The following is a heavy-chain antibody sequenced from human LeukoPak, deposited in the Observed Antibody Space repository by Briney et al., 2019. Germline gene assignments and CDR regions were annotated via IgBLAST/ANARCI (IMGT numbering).Heavy chain of an antibody. CDR2: INPDDGST. Sequence: GGSLRLSCAASGFTFRKYWLHWVRQAPGKGLVWVSRINPDDGSTSYADSVKGRFTISRDNAKSTLYLQMNSLRAEDTALYYCAKDLYYYDSSGYYGPFDYWGQGTLVTVSS. V-gene: IGHV3-74*01. D-gene: IGHD3-22*01. CDR1: GFTFRKYW. CDR3: AKDLYYYDSSGYYGPFDY. J-gene: IGHJ4*02.